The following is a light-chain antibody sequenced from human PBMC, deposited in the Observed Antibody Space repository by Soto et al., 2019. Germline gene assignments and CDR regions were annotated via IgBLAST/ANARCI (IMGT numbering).Light chain of an antibody. CDR3: QQTYYIPRT. J-gene: IGKJ1*01. CDR1: QNINSY. V-gene: IGKV1-39*01. CDR2: AAS. Sequence: DIQMTQSPSSLSASVGDRVTITCRASQNINSYLNWYQHKLGKAPKLLIYAASTLQSGVPSRFRGSGSGPEFTLTISNLQPAECATYDCQQTYYIPRTFGRGTKVDI.